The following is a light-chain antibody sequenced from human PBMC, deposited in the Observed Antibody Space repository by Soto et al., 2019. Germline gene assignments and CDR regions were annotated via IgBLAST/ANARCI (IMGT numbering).Light chain of an antibody. Sequence: IVLTQSPATLSLSPGERAALSCRASQSVSTSLAWYQHKTGQAPRLIIYDASKRAPGIPARFSGSGSGTDFTLTISSPEPEDFAVYYCQVRDVWPTFGQGTKVDIK. CDR3: QVRDVWPT. CDR2: DAS. J-gene: IGKJ1*01. CDR1: QSVSTS. V-gene: IGKV3-11*01.